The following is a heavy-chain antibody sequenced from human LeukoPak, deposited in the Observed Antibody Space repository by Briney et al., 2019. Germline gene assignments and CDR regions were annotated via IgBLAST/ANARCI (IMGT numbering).Heavy chain of an antibody. Sequence: SGTLSLTCSVSRDSLSTYQWNWIGKPPGKGLEWIAYMQSTGNSKYNPSLKSRATMSVETSKNQVVLNLSSVTAADTAVYYCARDKRHGDGRYFANWGQGMLVTVSS. J-gene: IGHJ4*02. V-gene: IGHV4-59*12. CDR1: RDSLSTYQ. D-gene: IGHD1-1*01. CDR2: MQSTGNS. CDR3: ARDKRHGDGRYFAN.